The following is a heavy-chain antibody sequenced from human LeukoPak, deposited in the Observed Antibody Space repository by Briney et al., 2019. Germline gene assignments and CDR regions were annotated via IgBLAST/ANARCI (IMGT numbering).Heavy chain of an antibody. CDR2: IYYSGST. D-gene: IGHD6-13*01. V-gene: IGHV4-59*01. J-gene: IGHJ4*02. Sequence: PSETLSLTCTVPGGSISSYYWSWIRQPPGKGLEWIGYIYYSGSTNYNPSLKSRVTISVDTSKNQFSLKLSSVTAADTAVYYCARVPNIAAAPDYWGQGTLVTVSS. CDR3: ARVPNIAAAPDY. CDR1: GGSISSYY.